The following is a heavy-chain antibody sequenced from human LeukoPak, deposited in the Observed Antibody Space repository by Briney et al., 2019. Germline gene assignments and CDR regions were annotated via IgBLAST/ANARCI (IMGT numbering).Heavy chain of an antibody. J-gene: IGHJ4*02. D-gene: IGHD3-9*01. V-gene: IGHV4-59*11. Sequence: SSETLSLTCTVSGGSISSHYWSWIRQPPGKGLEWIGYIYYSWSTNYNPSLKSRVTISVDTSKNQFSLKLSSVTAADTAVYYCARESYDILTGYYNQFDCWGQGTLVTVSS. CDR3: ARESYDILTGYYNQFDC. CDR2: IYYSWST. CDR1: GGSISSHY.